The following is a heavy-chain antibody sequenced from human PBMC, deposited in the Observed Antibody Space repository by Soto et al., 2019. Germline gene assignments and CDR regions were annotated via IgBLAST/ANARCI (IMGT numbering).Heavy chain of an antibody. D-gene: IGHD3-3*01. Sequence: ASVKVSCKASGYTFTSYYMHWVRQAPGQGFEWMGIINPSGGSTSYAQKFQGRVTMTRDTSTSTVYMELSSLRSEDTAVYYCARDSSPLRFLEWFPPDVWGKGTTVTVSS. V-gene: IGHV1-46*03. CDR2: INPSGGST. J-gene: IGHJ6*04. CDR1: GYTFTSYY. CDR3: ARDSSPLRFLEWFPPDV.